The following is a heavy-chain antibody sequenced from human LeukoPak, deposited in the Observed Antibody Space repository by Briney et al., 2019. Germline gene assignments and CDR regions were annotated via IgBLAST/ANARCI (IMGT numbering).Heavy chain of an antibody. D-gene: IGHD1-26*01. Sequence: SETLSLTCTVSGGSISSGGYYWSWIRQPPGKGLEWIGYIYHSGSTYYNPSLKSRVTISVDRSKNQFSLKLSSVTAADTAVYYCARPTKAVLSGSYLGAFDIWGQGTMVTVSS. CDR2: IYHSGST. CDR1: GGSISSGGYY. J-gene: IGHJ3*02. V-gene: IGHV4-30-2*01. CDR3: ARPTKAVLSGSYLGAFDI.